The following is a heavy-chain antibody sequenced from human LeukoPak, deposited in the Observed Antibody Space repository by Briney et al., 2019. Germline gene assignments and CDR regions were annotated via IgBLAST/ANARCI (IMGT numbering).Heavy chain of an antibody. CDR1: GGSISSSSYY. CDR3: AREADSSGPRNAFDI. Sequence: SETLSLTCTVSGGSISSSSYYWGWIRQPPGKGLEWIGSIYYSGSTYYNPSLKSRVTISVDTSKNQFSLKLSSVTAADTAVYYCAREADSSGPRNAFDIWGQGTMVTVSS. V-gene: IGHV4-39*07. CDR2: IYYSGST. J-gene: IGHJ3*02. D-gene: IGHD3-22*01.